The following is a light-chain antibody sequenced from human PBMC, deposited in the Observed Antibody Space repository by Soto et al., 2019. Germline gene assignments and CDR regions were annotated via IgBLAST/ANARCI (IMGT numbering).Light chain of an antibody. CDR1: QSVSSSY. J-gene: IGKJ1*01. CDR2: GAS. CDR3: QQYGSSPTWT. V-gene: IGKV3-20*01. Sequence: EIVLTQSPGTLSLAPGERATLSCSSSQSVSSSYLAWYQQKPGQAPRLLIYGASSRATGIPDRFSGSGSGTDFTLTISRLEPEDFAVYYRQQYGSSPTWTFGQGTKVDIK.